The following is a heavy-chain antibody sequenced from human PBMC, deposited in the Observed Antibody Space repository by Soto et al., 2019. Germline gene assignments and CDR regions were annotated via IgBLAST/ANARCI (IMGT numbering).Heavy chain of an antibody. Sequence: ASVKVSCKASGYTFTSYGISWVRQAPGQGLEWMGWISAYNGNTNYAQKLQGRVTMTTDTSTSTAYMELRSLRSDDTAVYYCARYCSSTSCYSYYYYYGMDVWGQGTTVTVSS. D-gene: IGHD2-2*02. CDR2: ISAYNGNT. J-gene: IGHJ6*02. CDR1: GYTFTSYG. V-gene: IGHV1-18*04. CDR3: ARYCSSTSCYSYYYYYGMDV.